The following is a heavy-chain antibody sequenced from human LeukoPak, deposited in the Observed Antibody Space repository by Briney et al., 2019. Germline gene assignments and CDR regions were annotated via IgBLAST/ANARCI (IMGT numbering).Heavy chain of an antibody. CDR1: GFTFSSYS. V-gene: IGHV3-21*01. CDR2: ISSSSTYI. D-gene: IGHD3-9*01. Sequence: GGSLRLSCAASGFTFSSYSMNWVRQAPGKGLEWVSSISSSSTYIYYADSVKGRFTISGDNAKNSLYLQMNSLRDEDTAVYYCARVWDYDILTGRHYYYYSMDVWGQGTTVTVSS. J-gene: IGHJ6*02. CDR3: ARVWDYDILTGRHYYYYSMDV.